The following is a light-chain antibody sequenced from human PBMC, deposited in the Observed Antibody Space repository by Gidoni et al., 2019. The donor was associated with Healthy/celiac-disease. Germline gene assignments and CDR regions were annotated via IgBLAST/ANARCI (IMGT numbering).Light chain of an antibody. V-gene: IGKV3-20*01. CDR3: QQYGTT. Sequence: EIVLPQSPGTLSLSPGERATLSCRASQSVSSSYLAWYQQKPGQAPRLLIYGASSRATGIPDRFSGSGSGTDFTLTISRLEPEDFAVYYCQQYGTTFGQXAKLEIK. CDR2: GAS. CDR1: QSVSSSY. J-gene: IGKJ2*01.